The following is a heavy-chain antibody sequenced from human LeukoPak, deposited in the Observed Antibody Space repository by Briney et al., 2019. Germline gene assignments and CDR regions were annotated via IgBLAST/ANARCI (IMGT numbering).Heavy chain of an antibody. CDR3: ARGGYYYDSSGYPPFDY. CDR2: IYSGGST. V-gene: IGHV3-53*01. D-gene: IGHD3-22*01. CDR1: GFTVSSNY. Sequence: GGSLRLSCAASGFTVSSNYMSWVRQAPGKGLEWVSVIYSGGSTYYADSVKGRFTISRDNSKNTLYLQMNSLRAEDTAVYYCARGGYYYDSSGYPPFDYWGQGTLVTVSS. J-gene: IGHJ4*02.